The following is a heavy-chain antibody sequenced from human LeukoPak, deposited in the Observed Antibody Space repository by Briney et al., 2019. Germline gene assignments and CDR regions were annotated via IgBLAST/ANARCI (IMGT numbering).Heavy chain of an antibody. D-gene: IGHD6-13*01. J-gene: IGHJ6*03. CDR2: IDWDDDK. CDR3: ARTYSRSYYYYMDV. Sequence: SGPTLVNPTQTLTLTCTFSGFSLSTSGMCVSWIRQPPGKALEWLARIDWDDDKYYSTSLKTRLTISKDTSKNQVVLTMTNMDPVDTATYYCARTYSRSYYYYMDVWGKGTTVTVSS. CDR1: GFSLSTSGMC. V-gene: IGHV2-70*11.